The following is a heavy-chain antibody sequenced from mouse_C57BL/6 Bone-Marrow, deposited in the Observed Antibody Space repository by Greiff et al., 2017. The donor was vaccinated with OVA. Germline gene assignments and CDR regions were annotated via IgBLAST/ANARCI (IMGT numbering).Heavy chain of an antibody. CDR2: ISGGGGNT. V-gene: IGHV5-9*01. CDR3: ARQAQATGLVAY. CDR1: GFTFSSYT. D-gene: IGHD3-2*02. Sequence: EVQLVESGGGLVKPGGSLKLSCAASGFTFSSYTMSWVRQTPEKRLEWVATISGGGGNTYYPASVKGRFTISRDNAKNTLYLQMSSLRSEDTAWYYCARQAQATGLVAYWGQGTLVTVSA. J-gene: IGHJ3*01.